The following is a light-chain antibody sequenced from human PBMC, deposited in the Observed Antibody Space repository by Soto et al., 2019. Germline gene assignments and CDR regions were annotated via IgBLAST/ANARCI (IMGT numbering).Light chain of an antibody. Sequence: ETVLMQAPRTLTLSPLEIATLSFMVSQSLRTNSLACDQQKPGQAPRLLISGVYSRAAGIPDRFSGSGSGTDFTLTINRVEPEDFAVYFCQQYAGSPRTFGQGTKVDI. CDR1: QSLRTNS. V-gene: IGKV3-20*01. CDR3: QQYAGSPRT. J-gene: IGKJ1*01. CDR2: GVY.